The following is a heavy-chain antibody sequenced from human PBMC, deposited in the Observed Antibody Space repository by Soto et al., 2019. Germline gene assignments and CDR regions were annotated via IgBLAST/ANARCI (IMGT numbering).Heavy chain of an antibody. Sequence: SETLSLTCAVSGGSISSSNWWSWVRQPPGKGLEWIGEIYHSGSTNYNPSLKSRVTISVDKSKNQFSLKLSSVTAADTAVYYCARWHEAVADLNDAFDIWGQGTMVTVSS. CDR3: ARWHEAVADLNDAFDI. CDR1: GGSISSSNW. J-gene: IGHJ3*02. D-gene: IGHD6-19*01. V-gene: IGHV4-4*02. CDR2: IYHSGST.